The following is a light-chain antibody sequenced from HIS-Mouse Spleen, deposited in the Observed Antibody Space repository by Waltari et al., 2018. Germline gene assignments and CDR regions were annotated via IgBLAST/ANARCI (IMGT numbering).Light chain of an antibody. CDR2: DVS. V-gene: IGLV2-14*03. CDR1: SSDVGGYNY. CDR3: SSYTSSSTLYV. J-gene: IGLJ1*01. Sequence: QSALTQPASVSGSPGQSITISFTGTSSDVGGYNYVSWYQQHPGKAPKLMIYDVSNRPSGVSNRFSGSQSGNTASRTISGLQAEDEADYYCSSYTSSSTLYVFGTGTKVTVL.